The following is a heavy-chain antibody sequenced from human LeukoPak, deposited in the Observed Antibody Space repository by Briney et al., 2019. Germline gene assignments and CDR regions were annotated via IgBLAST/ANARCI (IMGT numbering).Heavy chain of an antibody. CDR1: GYTFTDYY. Sequence: ASVKVSCKAAGYTFTDYYMHWVRQAPGQGLEWMGWINPNSGATNYAQKFQGRVTMTRDTSITTAYMELSRLISDDTVVYYCARVPLVNIAVAGFDYWGQGTLVTVSS. J-gene: IGHJ4*02. CDR2: INPNSGAT. CDR3: ARVPLVNIAVAGFDY. D-gene: IGHD6-19*01. V-gene: IGHV1-2*02.